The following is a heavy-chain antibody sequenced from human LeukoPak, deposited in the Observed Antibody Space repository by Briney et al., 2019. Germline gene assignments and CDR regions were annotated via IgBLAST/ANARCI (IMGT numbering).Heavy chain of an antibody. J-gene: IGHJ4*02. D-gene: IGHD4-23*01. CDR2: IYSGGST. CDR1: GFTVSSNY. V-gene: IGHV3-53*01. CDR3: ASTVVTPQTLDY. Sequence: GGSLRLSCAASGFTVSSNYMSWVRQAPGKGLEWVSVIYSGGSTYYADSVKGRFTISRDNSKNTLYLRMNSLRAEDTAVYYCASTVVTPQTLDYWGQGTLVTVSS.